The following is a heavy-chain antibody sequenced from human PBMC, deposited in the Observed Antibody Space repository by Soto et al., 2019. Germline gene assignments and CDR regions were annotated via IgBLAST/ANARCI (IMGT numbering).Heavy chain of an antibody. J-gene: IGHJ6*02. Sequence: SVKVSCKASGGTFSSYAISWVRQAPGQGLEWMGGIIPIFGTANYAQKFQGRVTITADESTSTAYMELSSLRSEDTAVYYCARGGYCSSTRCYTAYYYYGMDVWGQGTTVTVSS. CDR3: ARGGYCSSTRCYTAYYYYGMDV. CDR1: GGTFSSYA. D-gene: IGHD2-2*02. V-gene: IGHV1-69*13. CDR2: IIPIFGTA.